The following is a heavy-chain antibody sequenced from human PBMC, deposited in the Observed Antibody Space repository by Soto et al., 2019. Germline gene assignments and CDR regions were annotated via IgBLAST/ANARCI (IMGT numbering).Heavy chain of an antibody. D-gene: IGHD5-12*01. Sequence: EVQLVESGGGLIQPGGSLRLSCAASGFTVSSNYMSWVRQAPGKGLEWVSVIYSGGSTYYADSVKGRFTISRDNSKNTRYLQMNSLTAEATAVYYCARQLRVGYPAFKWFAPWGPGTLVTVSS. CDR2: IYSGGST. CDR3: ARQLRVGYPAFKWFAP. V-gene: IGHV3-53*01. J-gene: IGHJ5*02. CDR1: GFTVSSNY.